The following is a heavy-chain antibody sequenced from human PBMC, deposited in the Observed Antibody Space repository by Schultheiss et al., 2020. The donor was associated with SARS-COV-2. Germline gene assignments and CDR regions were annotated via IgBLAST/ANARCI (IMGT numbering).Heavy chain of an antibody. J-gene: IGHJ4*02. CDR3: ARRRQDTSAYSFFDS. D-gene: IGHD4-11*01. CDR2: IYFTGIT. CDR1: GASISSYY. V-gene: IGHV4-59*08. Sequence: SETLSLTCTVSGASISSYYWSWIRQPPGKGLDPIGNIYFTGITKYNPSLKSRVTISGDTSKNQFSLTLSSVTAADTAVYYCARRRQDTSAYSFFDSWGQGTLVTVSS.